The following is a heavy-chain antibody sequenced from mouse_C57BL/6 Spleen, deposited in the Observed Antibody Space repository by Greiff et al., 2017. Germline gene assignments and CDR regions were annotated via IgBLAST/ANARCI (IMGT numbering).Heavy chain of an antibody. CDR2: ISNLAYSI. V-gene: IGHV5-15*01. D-gene: IGHD2-10*01. CDR1: GFTFSDYG. Sequence: EVKLMESGGGLVQPGGSLKLSCAASGFTFSDYGMAWVRQAPRKGPEWVAFISNLAYSIYYADTVTGRFTISRENAKNTLYLEMSSLRSEDTAMYYCARHPTYYGNYYAMDYWGQGTSVTVSS. J-gene: IGHJ4*01. CDR3: ARHPTYYGNYYAMDY.